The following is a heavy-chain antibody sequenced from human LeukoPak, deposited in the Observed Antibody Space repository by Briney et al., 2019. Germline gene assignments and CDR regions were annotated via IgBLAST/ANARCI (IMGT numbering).Heavy chain of an antibody. CDR3: ARREGRSASPFFFDS. V-gene: IGHV1-18*01. CDR2: ISCYNGHT. Sequence: ASVKVSCKASGYSFTKYGLNWVRQAPGQGLQWMGWISCYNGHTHYAQNFQGRVTMTTDTSTNTAYMELRGLRSDDTAIYYCARREGRSASPFFFDSWGQGTLVSVSS. J-gene: IGHJ4*02. D-gene: IGHD6-6*01. CDR1: GYSFTKYG.